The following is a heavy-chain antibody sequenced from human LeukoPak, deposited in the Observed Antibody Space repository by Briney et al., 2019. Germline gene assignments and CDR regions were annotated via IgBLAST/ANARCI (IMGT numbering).Heavy chain of an antibody. CDR2: INPNSGGT. CDR3: ARDWELRYSEGGLDY. CDR1: GYTFTGYY. V-gene: IGHV1-2*02. D-gene: IGHD3-9*01. Sequence: ASVKVSCKASGYTFTGYYMHWVRQAPGQGLEWMGWINPNSGGTNYAQNFQGRVTMTRDTSISTAFMELSGLRSDDTAVYYCARDWELRYSEGGLDYWGQGTLVTVSS. J-gene: IGHJ4*02.